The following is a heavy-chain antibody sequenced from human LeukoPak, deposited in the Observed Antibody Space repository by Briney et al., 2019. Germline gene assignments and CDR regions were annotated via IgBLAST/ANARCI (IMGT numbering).Heavy chain of an antibody. D-gene: IGHD5-12*01. CDR3: ARGDDYESTLFDY. V-gene: IGHV4-59*01. CDR2: ISYSGTT. Sequence: SVTLSLTCTVSGGSISSYYWNWIRQPPGKGLEWIGYISYSGTTNYNPSLKSRVTISVDTSKKQFSLKLTSATAADTAVYYCARGDDYESTLFDYWGQGTLVTVSS. CDR1: GGSISSYY. J-gene: IGHJ4*02.